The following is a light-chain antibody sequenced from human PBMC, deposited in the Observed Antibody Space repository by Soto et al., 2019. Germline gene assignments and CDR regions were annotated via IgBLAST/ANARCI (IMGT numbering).Light chain of an antibody. J-gene: IGLJ1*01. CDR1: SSSIGAGYD. V-gene: IGLV1-40*01. Sequence: QAVVTQPPSVSGAPGQRVTISSTGSSSSIGAGYDVHWYHQLPGAAPKLLVSGNNNRPSGVPDRFSASKSGTSASLAITGLQTEDEAQYYCQSYDSRLTAYVFGTGTKVTVL. CDR3: QSYDSRLTAYV. CDR2: GNN.